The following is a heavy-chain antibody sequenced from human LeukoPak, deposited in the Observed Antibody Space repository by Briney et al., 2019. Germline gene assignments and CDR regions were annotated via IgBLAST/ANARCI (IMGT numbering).Heavy chain of an antibody. J-gene: IGHJ4*02. CDR3: ARGPHGLQLWHYFDY. V-gene: IGHV3-23*01. CDR2: ICGHGISI. CDR1: GFTFSNYA. D-gene: IGHD5-18*01. Sequence: PGGSLRLSCEASGFTFSNYAMSWVRQAPGKGLEWVSGICGHGISIYYADSVKGRFTISRDTSKNTVYLEMNSLRLDDTAVYYCARGPHGLQLWHYFDYWGLGTLVTVSS.